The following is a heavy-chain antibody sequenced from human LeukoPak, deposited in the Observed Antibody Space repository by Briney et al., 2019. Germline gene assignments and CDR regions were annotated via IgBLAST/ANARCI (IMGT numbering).Heavy chain of an antibody. CDR1: GGSISSSSYY. V-gene: IGHV4-39*01. Sequence: SETLSLICTVSGGSISSSSYYWGWIRQPPGKGLEWIGSIYYSGSTYYNPSLKSRVTISVDTSKNQFSLKLSSVTAADTAVYYCARHPTYTVTEIDYWGQGTLVTVSS. CDR3: ARHPTYTVTEIDY. CDR2: IYYSGST. D-gene: IGHD4-17*01. J-gene: IGHJ4*02.